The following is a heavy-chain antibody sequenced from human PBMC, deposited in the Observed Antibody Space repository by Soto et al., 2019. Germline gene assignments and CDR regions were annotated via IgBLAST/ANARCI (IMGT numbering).Heavy chain of an antibody. CDR3: ARDGAVRGVRGYYFDY. D-gene: IGHD3-10*01. CDR1: GFTFSSYS. Sequence: EVQLVESGGGLVQPGGSLRLSCAASGFTFSSYSMNWVRQAPGKGLEWVSYISSSSSTIYYAGSVKGRFTISRDNAKNSLYLQMNSLRAEDTAVYYCARDGAVRGVRGYYFDYWGQGTLVTVSS. CDR2: ISSSSSTI. V-gene: IGHV3-48*01. J-gene: IGHJ4*02.